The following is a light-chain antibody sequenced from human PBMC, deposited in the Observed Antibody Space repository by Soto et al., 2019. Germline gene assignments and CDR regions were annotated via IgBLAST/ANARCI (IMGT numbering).Light chain of an antibody. J-gene: IGLJ1*01. V-gene: IGLV2-14*01. CDR3: SSYPSSSTLGV. CDR1: SSDVGGYNY. Sequence: QSVLTQPASVSGSPGQSITISCTGTSSDVGGYNYVSWYQQHPGKAPKLMIYEVSNRPSGVSNRFSGSKSGNTASLTISGLQAEDEADYYCSSYPSSSTLGVFGSGTKVTVL. CDR2: EVS.